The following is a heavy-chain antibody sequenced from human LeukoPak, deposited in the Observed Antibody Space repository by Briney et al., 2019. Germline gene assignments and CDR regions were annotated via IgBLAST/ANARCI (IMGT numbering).Heavy chain of an antibody. J-gene: IGHJ4*02. CDR3: AKDFVVVPGNVNYFDY. CDR2: ISGSGDNT. CDR1: GFSLSSYA. D-gene: IGHD2-21*02. V-gene: IGHV3-23*01. Sequence: GGSLRLSCTVSGFSLSSYALSWVRRAPGKGLEWVSAISGSGDNTYYADSVKGRFTVSRDNSKNTLYVQMKSLRAEDTAVYYCAKDFVVVPGNVNYFDYWGQGTLVTVSS.